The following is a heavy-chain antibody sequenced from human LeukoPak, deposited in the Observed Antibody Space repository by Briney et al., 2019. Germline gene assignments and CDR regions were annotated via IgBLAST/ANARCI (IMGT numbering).Heavy chain of an antibody. CDR2: IRHDGSYQ. Sequence: GGSLRLSCAAFGFTFSSYGMHWVRQTPGKGLEWVAFIRHDGSYQQYADSVKGRFTVYRDNSKNMVYLQMNSRRTEDTAVYYCAKNRDSSDYPRDFDFWGQGTLVTVSS. CDR3: AKNRDSSDYPRDFDF. J-gene: IGHJ4*02. CDR1: GFTFSSYG. D-gene: IGHD3-22*01. V-gene: IGHV3-30*02.